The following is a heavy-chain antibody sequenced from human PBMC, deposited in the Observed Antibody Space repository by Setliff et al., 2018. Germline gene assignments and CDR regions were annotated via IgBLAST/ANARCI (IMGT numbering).Heavy chain of an antibody. CDR2: VYTTGST. Sequence: SETLSLTCTVSGGSMGSYYWTWIRQSAGKGLEWIERVYTTGSTAFNPSLNSRVTMSLDKSKNQFSLKLYSVTAADTAVYFCARVRITPYCMDVWGKGTTVTVSS. CDR3: ARVRITPYCMDV. V-gene: IGHV4-4*07. D-gene: IGHD3-10*01. CDR1: GGSMGSYY. J-gene: IGHJ6*03.